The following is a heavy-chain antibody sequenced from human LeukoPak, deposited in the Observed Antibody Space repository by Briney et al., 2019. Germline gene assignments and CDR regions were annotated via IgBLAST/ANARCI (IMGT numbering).Heavy chain of an antibody. J-gene: IGHJ3*02. D-gene: IGHD6-19*01. Sequence: AASVKVSCKASGYTFTGYYMHWVRQSPGQGLEWMGWINPNSGGTNYAQKFQGRVTMTRDTSISTAYMELSRLRSDDTAVYYCAREVWGSGWVLAFDTWGQGTMVTVSS. V-gene: IGHV1-2*02. CDR3: AREVWGSGWVLAFDT. CDR1: GYTFTGYY. CDR2: INPNSGGT.